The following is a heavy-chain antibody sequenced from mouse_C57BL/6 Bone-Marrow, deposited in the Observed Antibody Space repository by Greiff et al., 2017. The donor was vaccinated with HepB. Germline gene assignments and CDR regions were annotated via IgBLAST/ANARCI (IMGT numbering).Heavy chain of an antibody. V-gene: IGHV5-4*03. J-gene: IGHJ2*01. CDR2: ISDGGSYT. D-gene: IGHD1-1*01. CDR1: GFTFSSYA. CDR3: ARSILLGY. Sequence: EVKLVESGGGLVKPGGSLKLSCAASGFTFSSYAMSWVRQTPEKRLEWVATISDGGSYTYYPDNVKGRFTISRDNAKNNLYLQMSHLKSEDTAMYYCARSILLGYWGQGTTLTVSS.